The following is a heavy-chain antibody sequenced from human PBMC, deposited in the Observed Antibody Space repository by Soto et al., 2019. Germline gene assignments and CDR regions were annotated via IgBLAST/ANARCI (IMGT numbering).Heavy chain of an antibody. CDR1: GGTFSSYA. V-gene: IGHV1-69*13. CDR3: AIDRNGNYYYGMDF. Sequence: SVKVSCKASGGTFSSYAISWVRQAPGQGLEWMGGIIPIFGTANYAQKFQGRVTITADESTSTAYMELSSLRSEDTAVYYCAIDRNGNYYYGMDFWGQGTTVPVSS. CDR2: IIPIFGTA. J-gene: IGHJ6*02. D-gene: IGHD1-1*01.